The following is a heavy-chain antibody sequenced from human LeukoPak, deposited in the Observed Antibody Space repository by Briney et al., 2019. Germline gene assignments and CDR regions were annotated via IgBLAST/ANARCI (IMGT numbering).Heavy chain of an antibody. CDR1: GYTFTGYY. CDR3: ASNFITMARGVMDWFDP. Sequence: ASVKVSCKASGYTFTGYYMHWVRQAPGQGLEWMGWINPNSGGTNYAQKFQGRVNMTRDTSISTAYMELSRLRSDDTAVYYCASNFITMARGVMDWFDPWGQGTLVTVSS. D-gene: IGHD3-10*01. CDR2: INPNSGGT. V-gene: IGHV1-2*02. J-gene: IGHJ5*02.